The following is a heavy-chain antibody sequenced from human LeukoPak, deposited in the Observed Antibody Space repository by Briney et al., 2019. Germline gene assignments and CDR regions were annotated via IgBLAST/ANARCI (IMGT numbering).Heavy chain of an antibody. J-gene: IGHJ6*03. CDR1: GGSISSSSYY. V-gene: IGHV4-39*01. CDR2: IYYSGST. CDR3: ARHGGEALYYYYMDV. D-gene: IGHD2-21*01. Sequence: SETLSLTCTVSGGSISSSSYYWGWIRQPPGKGLEWIGSIYYSGSTYYNPSLKSRVTISVDTSKNQFSLKLSSVTAADMAVYYCARHGGEALYYYYMDVWGKGTTVTVSS.